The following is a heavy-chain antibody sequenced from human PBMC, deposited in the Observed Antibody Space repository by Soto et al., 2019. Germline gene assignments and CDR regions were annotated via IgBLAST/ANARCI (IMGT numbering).Heavy chain of an antibody. Sequence: SETLSLTCTVSGGSISSSSYYWGWIRQPPXKGLEWIGSIYYSGSTYYNPSLKSRVTISVDTSKNQFSLKLSSVTAADTAVYYCAREGHYDFWSGYHKVVDYWGQGTLVTVCS. CDR2: IYYSGST. V-gene: IGHV4-39*01. CDR3: AREGHYDFWSGYHKVVDY. D-gene: IGHD3-3*01. J-gene: IGHJ4*02. CDR1: GGSISSSSYY.